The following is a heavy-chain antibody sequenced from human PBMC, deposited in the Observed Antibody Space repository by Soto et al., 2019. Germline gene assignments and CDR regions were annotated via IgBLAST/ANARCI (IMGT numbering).Heavy chain of an antibody. CDR2: IYSGGST. CDR3: ARGLRFLEWSPPDAFDI. Sequence: GGYLRLSCAASGFTVSSNYMSWVRQAPGKGLEWVSVIYSGGSTYYADSVKGRFTISRDNSKNTLYLQMNSLRAEDTAVYYCARGLRFLEWSPPDAFDIWGQGTMVTVSS. V-gene: IGHV3-53*01. D-gene: IGHD3-3*01. J-gene: IGHJ3*02. CDR1: GFTVSSNY.